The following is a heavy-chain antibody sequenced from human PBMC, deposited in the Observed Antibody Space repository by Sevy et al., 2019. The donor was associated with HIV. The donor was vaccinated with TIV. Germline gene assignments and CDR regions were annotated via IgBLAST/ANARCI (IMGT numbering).Heavy chain of an antibody. CDR3: ARLELSGSSRYGNGMDV. D-gene: IGHD6-13*01. CDR2: ISTYNGDT. CDR1: GYTFMTYG. V-gene: IGHV1-18*04. Sequence: ASVKVSCKASGYTFMTYGISWVRQAPGQGLEWMGWISTYNGDTNYGQKRQGRVTMTTDTSTSTGYMELRSLRSDDTAVYYCARLELSGSSRYGNGMDVWGQGTAVTVSS. J-gene: IGHJ6*02.